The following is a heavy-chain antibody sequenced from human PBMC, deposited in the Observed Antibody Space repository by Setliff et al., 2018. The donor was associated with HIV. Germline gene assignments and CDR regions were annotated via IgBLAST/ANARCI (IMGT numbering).Heavy chain of an antibody. CDR2: IIPIFSTS. Sequence: EASVKVSCKASGSTFTSYAINWVRQAPGQGLEWMGGIIPIFSTSNYAQRFQGRVTITADESTSTAYMELYNLRSEDTAMYYCTRGRGIIGALVYWGQGTLVTVS. CDR3: TRGRGIIGALVY. V-gene: IGHV1-69*13. J-gene: IGHJ4*02. CDR1: GSTFTSYA. D-gene: IGHD2-21*01.